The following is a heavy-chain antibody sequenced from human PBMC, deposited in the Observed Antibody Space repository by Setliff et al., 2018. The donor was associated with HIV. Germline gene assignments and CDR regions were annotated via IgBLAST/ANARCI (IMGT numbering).Heavy chain of an antibody. V-gene: IGHV4-34*01. CDR1: GGSFSGSY. CDR2: INHSGRT. D-gene: IGHD2-2*01. J-gene: IGHJ4*02. CDR3: ASRTAAMRRGLLVGFEN. Sequence: SETLSLTCAVYGGSFSGSYWSWIRQPPGKGLEWIGEINHSGRTNYSPSIKSRVTISVDTSKNQFSLKLSSVNAADTSVYYCASRTAAMRRGLLVGFENWGQETLVTVSS.